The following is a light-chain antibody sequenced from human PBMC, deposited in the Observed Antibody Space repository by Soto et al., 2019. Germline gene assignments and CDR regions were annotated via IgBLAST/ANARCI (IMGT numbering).Light chain of an antibody. CDR1: SSDVGGYNY. CDR2: DVS. CDR3: SSYTTSSTVL. V-gene: IGLV2-14*01. J-gene: IGLJ2*01. Sequence: QSALAQPASVSGSPGQSITISCTGTSSDVGGYNYVSWYQQHPGKAPKLMIYDVSNRPLGVSNRFSGSKSGNTASLTISGLQAEDEADYYCSSYTTSSTVLFGGGTKLTVL.